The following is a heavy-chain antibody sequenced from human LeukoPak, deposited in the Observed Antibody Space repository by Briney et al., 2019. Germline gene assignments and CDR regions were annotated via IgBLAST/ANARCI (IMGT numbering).Heavy chain of an antibody. CDR3: ARGLWFGELPPI. V-gene: IGHV3-21*01. Sequence: GGSLRLSCAASGFTFSSYSMNWVRQAPGKGLEWVSSISSSSSYIYYADSVKGRFTISRDNAKNSPYLQMNSLRAEDTAVYYCARGLWFGELPPIWGQGTMVTVSS. J-gene: IGHJ3*02. CDR1: GFTFSSYS. D-gene: IGHD3-10*01. CDR2: ISSSSSYI.